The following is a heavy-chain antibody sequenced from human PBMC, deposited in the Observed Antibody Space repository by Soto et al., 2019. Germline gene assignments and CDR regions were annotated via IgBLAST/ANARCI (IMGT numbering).Heavy chain of an antibody. Sequence: QVPLVESGGGVVQPGKSLRLSCAASGIAFSGCGMFWVRQTPSKGLEWVAAISSDGSQKYYADSVKGRFTISRDNSKNTLYVHMNGLTTEDTAVYYCAKNIVRGHWYFDLWGRGTLVTVSS. CDR2: ISSDGSQK. CDR1: GIAFSGCG. D-gene: IGHD3-10*01. CDR3: AKNIVRGHWYFDL. J-gene: IGHJ2*01. V-gene: IGHV3-30*18.